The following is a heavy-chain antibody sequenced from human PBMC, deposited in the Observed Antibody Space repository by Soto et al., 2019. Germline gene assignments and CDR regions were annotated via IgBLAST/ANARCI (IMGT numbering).Heavy chain of an antibody. Sequence: SETLSLTCTVSGGAVSSGTYYWSWIRQPPGKGLEWIGHIYFTGSTNYNPSLKSRVTMSLDTSRNQFPLKLSSVTAADTAVYYCTRGPPRVQWFDPWGLGTLVTVSS. CDR3: TRGPPRVQWFDP. V-gene: IGHV4-61*01. J-gene: IGHJ5*02. CDR2: IYFTGST. CDR1: GGAVSSGTYY.